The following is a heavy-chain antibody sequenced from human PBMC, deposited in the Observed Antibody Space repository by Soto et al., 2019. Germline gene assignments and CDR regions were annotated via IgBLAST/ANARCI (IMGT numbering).Heavy chain of an antibody. V-gene: IGHV4-34*01. J-gene: IGHJ4*02. Sequence: ETLSLTCAVYGGSSSSFYWSWIRQSPGKGLEWIGGVNHSGSPIYNPSLRTRATISLDASRNQFSLTLNSLTAADTAVYYCADQTSAGYFDSWGQGTLVTVSS. CDR3: ADQTSAGYFDS. CDR2: VNHSGSP. CDR1: GGSSSSFY. D-gene: IGHD6-13*01.